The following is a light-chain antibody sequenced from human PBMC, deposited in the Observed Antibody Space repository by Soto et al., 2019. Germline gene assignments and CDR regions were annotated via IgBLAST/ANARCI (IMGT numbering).Light chain of an antibody. Sequence: EVVLTQSPATLSVSPGYRSTLSCRASQSVSRNLAWYQQKPGQAPRLLIYGASTRATGVPARFSGSGSATEFTLSISSLQSEDVAVYYCQQRSNWPPTFGQGTRLEIK. CDR2: GAS. V-gene: IGKV3-15*01. CDR3: QQRSNWPPT. J-gene: IGKJ5*01. CDR1: QSVSRN.